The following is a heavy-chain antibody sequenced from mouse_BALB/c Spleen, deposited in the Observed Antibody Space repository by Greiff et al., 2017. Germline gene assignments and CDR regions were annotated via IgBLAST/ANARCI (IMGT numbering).Heavy chain of an antibody. CDR3: AGDAGPSITTSAWFAY. CDR1: GFTFSSYA. J-gene: IGHJ3*01. V-gene: IGHV5-9-4*01. CDR2: ISSGGSYT. Sequence: EVHLVESGGGLVKPGGSLKLSCAASGFTFSSYAMSWVRQSPEKRLEWVAEISSGGSYTYYPDTVTGRFTISRDNAKNTLYLEMSSLRSEDTAMYYCAGDAGPSITTSAWFAYWGQGTLVTVSA. D-gene: IGHD1-2*01.